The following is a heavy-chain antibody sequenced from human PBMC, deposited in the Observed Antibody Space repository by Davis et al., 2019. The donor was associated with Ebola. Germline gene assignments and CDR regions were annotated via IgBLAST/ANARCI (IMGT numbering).Heavy chain of an antibody. CDR1: GGSISSSNW. D-gene: IGHD2-15*01. V-gene: IGHV4-4*02. CDR3: ARGVAATRYYYYYGMDV. J-gene: IGHJ6*02. CDR2: IYHSGST. Sequence: SCAVSGGSISSSNWWSWVRQPPGKGLEWIGEIYHSGSTNYNPSLKSRVTISVDTSKNQFSLKLSSVTAADTAVYYCARGVAATRYYYYYGMDVWGQGTTVTVSS.